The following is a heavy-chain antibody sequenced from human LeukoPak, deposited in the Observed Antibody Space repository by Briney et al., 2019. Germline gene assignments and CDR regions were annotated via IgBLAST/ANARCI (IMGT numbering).Heavy chain of an antibody. CDR2: INPNSGGT. J-gene: IGHJ6*03. Sequence: GASVKVSCKASGYTFTRYYMLWVPQAPGQGLEWMGWINPNSGGTNYAQKFQGRVTMTRDTSISTAYMELSRLRSDDTAVYYCARDLYSSSEYVYYYYYMDVWGKGTTVTVSS. CDR3: ARDLYSSSEYVYYYYYMDV. V-gene: IGHV1-2*02. CDR1: GYTFTRYY. D-gene: IGHD6-6*01.